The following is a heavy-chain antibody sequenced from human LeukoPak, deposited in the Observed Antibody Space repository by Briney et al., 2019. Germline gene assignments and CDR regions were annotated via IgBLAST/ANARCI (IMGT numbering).Heavy chain of an antibody. V-gene: IGHV3-23*01. Sequence: PGGSLRLSCAASGFTFSSYAMSWVRQAPGKGLEWVSVISGSGADTYYADSVKGRFTISRDNSKDTLYLQMNSLRAEDTAAYYCSYTISWFYFDYWGQGTLITVSS. CDR1: GFTFSSYA. CDR2: ISGSGADT. J-gene: IGHJ4*02. CDR3: SYTISWFYFDY. D-gene: IGHD2-2*02.